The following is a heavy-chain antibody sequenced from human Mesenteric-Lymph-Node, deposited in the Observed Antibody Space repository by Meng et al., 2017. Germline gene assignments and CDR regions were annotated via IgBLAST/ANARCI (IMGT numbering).Heavy chain of an antibody. V-gene: IGHV3-7*01. CDR3: ARDGELYYYGSGSYYGG. CDR1: GFTFSSYW. CDR2: IKQDGSEK. Sequence: GGSLRLSCAASGFTFSSYWMSWVRQAPGKGLEWVANIKQDGSEKYYVDSVKGRFTISRDNAKNSLYLQMNSLRAEDTAVYYCARDGELYYYGSGSYYGGWGQGTLVTFSS. J-gene: IGHJ4*02. D-gene: IGHD3-10*01.